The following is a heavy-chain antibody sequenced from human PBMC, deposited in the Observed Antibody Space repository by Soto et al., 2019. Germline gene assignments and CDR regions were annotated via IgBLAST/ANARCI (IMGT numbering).Heavy chain of an antibody. J-gene: IGHJ3*02. Sequence: GAAGKVSCKVSGYTLTELSMHWVRQAPGKGLEWMGGFDPEDGETIYAQKFQGRVTMTEDTSTDTAYMELSSLRSEDTAVYYCATDAGVDAFDIWGQGTMVTVSS. CDR3: ATDAGVDAFDI. CDR2: FDPEDGET. D-gene: IGHD7-27*01. CDR1: GYTLTELS. V-gene: IGHV1-24*01.